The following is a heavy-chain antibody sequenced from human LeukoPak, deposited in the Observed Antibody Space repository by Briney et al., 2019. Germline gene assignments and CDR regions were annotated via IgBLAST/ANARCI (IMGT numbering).Heavy chain of an antibody. CDR1: GYTLTELS. CDR3: ATISSSDSSGYYYYYFDY. J-gene: IGHJ4*02. Sequence: ASVKVSCKVSGYTLTELSMHWVRQAPGKGLEWMGGFDPEDGETIYAQKFQGRVTMTEDTSTDTAYMELSSLRSEDTAVYYCATISSSDSSGYYYYYFDYWGQGTLVTVSS. CDR2: FDPEDGET. D-gene: IGHD3-22*01. V-gene: IGHV1-24*01.